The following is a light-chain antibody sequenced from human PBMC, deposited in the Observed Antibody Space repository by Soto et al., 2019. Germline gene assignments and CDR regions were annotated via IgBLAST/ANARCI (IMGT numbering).Light chain of an antibody. V-gene: IGKV3-20*01. CDR1: QSLISRY. CDR3: QQYGSSPPIT. Sequence: EIVLTQSPGTLSLSPGERAILSCRASQSLISRYLAWYQQKPGQAPRLLIFGASTRATGIPDRFIGRGSGTDFTLTISRLEPEDFAVYYCQQYGSSPPITFGQGTRLEIK. J-gene: IGKJ5*01. CDR2: GAS.